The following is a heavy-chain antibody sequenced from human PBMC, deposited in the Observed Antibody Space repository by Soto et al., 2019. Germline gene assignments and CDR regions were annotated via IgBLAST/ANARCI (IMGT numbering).Heavy chain of an antibody. CDR2: IYYTGST. Sequence: PSETLSLTCSVSGGFISSYYWSWIRQPPGKGLEWIGNIYYTGSTNYNPSLKSRVTMSVDTSKHQFSLKLSSVTAADTALYYCARGGYCTSTSCFYYYMDVWGKGTTVTVSS. D-gene: IGHD2-2*01. V-gene: IGHV4-59*01. CDR1: GGFISSYY. J-gene: IGHJ6*03. CDR3: ARGGYCTSTSCFYYYMDV.